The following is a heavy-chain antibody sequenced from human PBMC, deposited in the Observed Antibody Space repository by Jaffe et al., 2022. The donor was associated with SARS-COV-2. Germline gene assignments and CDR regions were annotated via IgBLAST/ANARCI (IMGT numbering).Heavy chain of an antibody. CDR1: GYTFTSYY. D-gene: IGHD3-10*01. V-gene: IGHV1-46*04. Sequence: QVQLVQSGAEVKKPGASVKVSCKASGYTFTSYYMHWVRQAPGQGLEWMGIINPSGGSTSYAQKLQGRVTMTRDTSTSTVYMELSSLRSEDTAVYYCARGRKLTYYYGSDPYNWFDPWGQGTLVTVSS. CDR3: ARGRKLTYYYGSDPYNWFDP. CDR2: INPSGGST. J-gene: IGHJ5*02.